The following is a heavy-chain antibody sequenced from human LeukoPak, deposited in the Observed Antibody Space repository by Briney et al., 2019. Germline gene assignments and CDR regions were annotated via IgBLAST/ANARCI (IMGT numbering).Heavy chain of an antibody. D-gene: IGHD3-22*01. J-gene: IGHJ4*02. CDR1: GGTFRGFA. CDR3: ARGSSGYYAH. Sequence: GASVKVSCKASGGTFRGFAMSWVRQAPGQGLEWMGGIIPIFGSANYAQKFQGRVTITADESTSTAYMELSNLRSEDTAVYYCARGSSGYYAHWGQGTLVTVSS. V-gene: IGHV1-69*13. CDR2: IIPIFGSA.